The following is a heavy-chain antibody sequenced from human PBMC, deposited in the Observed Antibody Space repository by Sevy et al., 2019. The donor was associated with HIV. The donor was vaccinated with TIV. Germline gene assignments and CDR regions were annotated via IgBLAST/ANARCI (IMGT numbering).Heavy chain of an antibody. CDR2: MYFSGST. Sequence: SETLSLTCTVSGGSISNYFWSWIRQPPGKGLEGIGYMYFSGSTNYNPSLKSRVTISVDMSKSQFSLRLRSVTAADTAVYYCARESIGAIGDFDYWGQGTLVTVSS. CDR3: ARESIGAIGDFDY. J-gene: IGHJ4*02. V-gene: IGHV4-59*01. D-gene: IGHD6-13*01. CDR1: GGSISNYF.